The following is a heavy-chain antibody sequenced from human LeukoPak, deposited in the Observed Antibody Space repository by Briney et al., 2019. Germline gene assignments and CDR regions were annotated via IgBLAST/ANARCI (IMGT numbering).Heavy chain of an antibody. CDR2: IFYSGST. J-gene: IGHJ4*02. CDR3: ARQSYDLWSGYYPGLFDY. Sequence: SETLSLPCTVSGGSIITSTYYWGWIRQPPGKGLEWIGSIFYSGSTYYNPSLKSRVTISVDTSKNQFSLKLSSVTAADTAVFYCARQSYDLWSGYYPGLFDYWGQGILVTVSS. D-gene: IGHD3-3*01. CDR1: GGSIITSTYY. V-gene: IGHV4-39*01.